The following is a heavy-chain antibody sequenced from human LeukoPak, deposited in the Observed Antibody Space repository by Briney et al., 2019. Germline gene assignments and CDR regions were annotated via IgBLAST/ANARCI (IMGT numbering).Heavy chain of an antibody. CDR2: IYYSGST. V-gene: IGHV4-59*08. Sequence: SETLSLTCTVSGGSISSYYWSWIRQPPGKGLEWIGYIYYSGSTNYNPSLKSRVTISVDTSKDQFSLKLSSVTAADAAVYYCVRVYCSGGSCYPGFDYWGQGTLVTVSS. D-gene: IGHD2-15*01. CDR1: GGSISSYY. CDR3: VRVYCSGGSCYPGFDY. J-gene: IGHJ4*02.